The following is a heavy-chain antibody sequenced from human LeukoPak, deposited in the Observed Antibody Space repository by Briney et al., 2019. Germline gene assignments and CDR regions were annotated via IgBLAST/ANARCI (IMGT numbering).Heavy chain of an antibody. CDR1: GFTFSNYF. V-gene: IGHV3-7*04. CDR2: IKQDGSDK. CDR3: ARGGSPGDYFAY. Sequence: GGSLRLSCEASGFTFSNYFMCWVRQAPGQGLEWVANIKQDGSDKYYVDSVKGRFTISRDNAKNSLYLQMNSLSVEDAAVYYCARGGSPGDYFAYWGQGTLVTVAS. D-gene: IGHD3-16*01. J-gene: IGHJ4*02.